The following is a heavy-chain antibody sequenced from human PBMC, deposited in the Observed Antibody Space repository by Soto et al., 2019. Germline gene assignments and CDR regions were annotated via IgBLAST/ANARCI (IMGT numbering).Heavy chain of an antibody. V-gene: IGHV3-7*01. J-gene: IGHJ4*02. CDR3: ARDHEGKDY. Sequence: ESGGGLVQPGGSLRLSCAASGFTFRSFWMSWVRQAPGKGLEWVANINEDGSEKYHVDSVKGRFTISRDNAKNSLYLQMNSLRAEDTAVYYCARDHEGKDYWGQGTLVTVSS. CDR2: INEDGSEK. D-gene: IGHD3-10*01. CDR1: GFTFRSFW.